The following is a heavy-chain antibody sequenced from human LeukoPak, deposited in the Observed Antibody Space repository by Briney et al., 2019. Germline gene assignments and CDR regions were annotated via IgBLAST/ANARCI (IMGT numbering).Heavy chain of an antibody. CDR1: GYTFTGYY. D-gene: IGHD2-15*01. V-gene: IGHV1-2*06. CDR3: ASGYCSGGSCYSGVDWFDP. Sequence: ASVKVSCKXSGYTFTGYYMHWVPQAPGQGLEWMGRINPNSGGTNYSQKFQGRVTMTRDMSISTAYMELSRLRSDDTAVYYCASGYCSGGSCYSGVDWFDPWGQGTLVTVSS. J-gene: IGHJ5*02. CDR2: INPNSGGT.